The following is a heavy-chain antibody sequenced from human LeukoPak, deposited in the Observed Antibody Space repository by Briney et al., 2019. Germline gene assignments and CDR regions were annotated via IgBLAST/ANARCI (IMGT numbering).Heavy chain of an antibody. CDR3: ARLQNHDSSGYYSFDY. D-gene: IGHD3-22*01. J-gene: IGHJ4*02. CDR1: GFTFDDYA. V-gene: IGHV4-59*01. CDR2: IYYSGNT. Sequence: GSLRLSCAASGFTFDDYAMHWVRQPPGKGLEWIGYIYYSGNTNYNPSLKSRVTISVDTSKNQFSLKLSSVTAADTAVYYCARLQNHDSSGYYSFDYWGQGTLVTVSS.